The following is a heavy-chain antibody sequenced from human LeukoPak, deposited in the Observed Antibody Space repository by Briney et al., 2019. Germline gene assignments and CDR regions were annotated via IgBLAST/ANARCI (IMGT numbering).Heavy chain of an antibody. CDR3: AKRGVVIRVILVGFHKEAYYFDS. V-gene: IGHV3-23*01. Sequence: GGSLRLSCVVSGITLSNYGMSWVRQAPGKGLEWVAGISGSGGGTNYADSVRGRFTISRDNPKNTPYLQMNSLRAEDTAVYFCAKRGVVIRVILVGFHKEAYYFDSWGQGALVTVSS. CDR1: GITLSNYG. J-gene: IGHJ4*02. D-gene: IGHD3-22*01. CDR2: ISGSGGGT.